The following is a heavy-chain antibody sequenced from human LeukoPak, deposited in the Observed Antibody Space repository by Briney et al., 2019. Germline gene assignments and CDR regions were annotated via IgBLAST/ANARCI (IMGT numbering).Heavy chain of an antibody. D-gene: IGHD3-3*02. CDR1: GFTFSDYY. CDR2: IFYSGST. Sequence: LRLSCAASGFTFSDYYMSWIRQPPGKGLEWLGYIFYSGSTNYNPSLKSRVTISVDTSRNQFSLKLTSVTAADTAVYYCARTSIFGVVRFDPWGQGTLVTVSS. CDR3: ARTSIFGVVRFDP. V-gene: IGHV4-59*08. J-gene: IGHJ5*02.